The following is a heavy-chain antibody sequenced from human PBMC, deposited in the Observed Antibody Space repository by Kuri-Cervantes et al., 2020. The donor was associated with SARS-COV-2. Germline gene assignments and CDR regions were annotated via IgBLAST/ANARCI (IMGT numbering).Heavy chain of an antibody. V-gene: IGHV3-74*01. J-gene: IGHJ4*02. Sequence: GGSLRPSCAASGFTFSSYWMHWVRQAPGKGLVWVSRINSDGSSTSYADSVKGRSTISRDNAKNTLYLQMNSLRAEDTAVYYCARGYDSSGYSLDYWGQGTLVTVSS. CDR2: INSDGSST. CDR3: ARGYDSSGYSLDY. D-gene: IGHD3-22*01. CDR1: GFTFSSYW.